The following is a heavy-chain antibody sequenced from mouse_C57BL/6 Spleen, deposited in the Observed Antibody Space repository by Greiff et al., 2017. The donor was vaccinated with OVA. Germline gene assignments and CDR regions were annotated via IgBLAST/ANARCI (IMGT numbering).Heavy chain of an antibody. J-gene: IGHJ2*01. Sequence: QVQLQQPGAELVKPGASVKLSCKASGYTFTSYWMHWVKQRPGQGLEWIGMIHPNSGSTNYNEKFKSKATLTVDKSSSTAYMQLSSLTSEDSAADYCARYDYYSRYYVDYWGQGTTLTVSS. CDR1: GYTFTSYW. V-gene: IGHV1-64*01. CDR2: IHPNSGST. D-gene: IGHD2-12*01. CDR3: ARYDYYSRYYVDY.